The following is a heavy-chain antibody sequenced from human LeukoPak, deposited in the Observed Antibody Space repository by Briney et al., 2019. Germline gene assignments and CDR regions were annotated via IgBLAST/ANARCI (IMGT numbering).Heavy chain of an antibody. V-gene: IGHV3-48*01. D-gene: IGHD3-16*01. Sequence: GGSLRLSCAASGFTFSSYSMNWVRQAPGKGLEWGSYISSSSSTIYYADSVKGRFTISRDNAKNSLYLQMNSLRAEDTSVYYCARVSGVWGADAFDIWGQGTMVTVSS. CDR2: ISSSSSTI. CDR1: GFTFSSYS. CDR3: ARVSGVWGADAFDI. J-gene: IGHJ3*02.